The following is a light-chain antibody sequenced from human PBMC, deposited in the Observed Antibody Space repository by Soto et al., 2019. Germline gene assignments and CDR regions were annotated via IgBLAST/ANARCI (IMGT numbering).Light chain of an antibody. CDR2: AAS. Sequence: IQMTPSPSTLSASVGDRVTITCRPSQSISIWLDWYQQKPGKAPELLIYAASSLESGVPSRFSGSGSGTVFTLTISSLQPEDFATYYCQQSYSTPPTFGQGTKVDNK. CDR3: QQSYSTPPT. V-gene: IGKV1-39*01. CDR1: QSISIW. J-gene: IGKJ1*01.